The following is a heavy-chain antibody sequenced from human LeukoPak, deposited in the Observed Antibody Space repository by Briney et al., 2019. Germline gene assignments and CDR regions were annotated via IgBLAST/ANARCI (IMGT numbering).Heavy chain of an antibody. CDR2: IKQDGSEK. CDR3: ARGGYYDSSGYSYFDY. Sequence: PGGSLRLSCAASGFTFSDYYMSWIRQAPGKGLEWVANIKQDGSEKYYVDSVKGRFTISRDNAKNSLYLQMNSLRAEDTAVYYCARGGYYDSSGYSYFDYWGQGTLVTVSS. CDR1: GFTFSDYY. V-gene: IGHV3-7*01. D-gene: IGHD3-22*01. J-gene: IGHJ4*02.